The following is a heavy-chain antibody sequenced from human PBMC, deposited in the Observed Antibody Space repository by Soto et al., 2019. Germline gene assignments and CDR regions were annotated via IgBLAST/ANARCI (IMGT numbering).Heavy chain of an antibody. V-gene: IGHV1-2*04. Sequence: ASVKVSCKASGYTFTGYYMHWVRQAPGQGLEWMGWINPNSGGTNYAQKFQGWVTMTRDTSISTAYMGLSRLRSDDTAVYYCARDGGAYGDPDYYYYGMDVWGQGTTVTVSS. D-gene: IGHD4-17*01. CDR1: GYTFTGYY. CDR2: INPNSGGT. J-gene: IGHJ6*02. CDR3: ARDGGAYGDPDYYYYGMDV.